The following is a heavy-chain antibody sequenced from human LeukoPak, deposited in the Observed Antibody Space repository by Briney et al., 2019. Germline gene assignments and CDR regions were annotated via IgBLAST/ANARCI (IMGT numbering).Heavy chain of an antibody. Sequence: PGGSLRLSCAASGFTFSSYGMHCVRQAPGKGLEWVAFIAEDGSIEKYTDSGKGRFTISRDNSNNTLYLRMNSLRAEDTGVYYCAKDRETTSSGTFDSWGQGTLVTVSS. D-gene: IGHD1-1*01. CDR3: AKDRETTSSGTFDS. V-gene: IGHV3-30*18. CDR1: GFTFSSYG. CDR2: IAEDGSIE. J-gene: IGHJ4*02.